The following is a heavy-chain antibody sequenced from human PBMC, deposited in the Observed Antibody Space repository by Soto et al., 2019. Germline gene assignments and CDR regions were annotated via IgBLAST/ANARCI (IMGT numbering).Heavy chain of an antibody. CDR1: GFTFDDFA. V-gene: IGHV3-49*03. CDR2: IRRKTLGGTT. D-gene: IGHD1-26*01. J-gene: IGHJ5*02. Sequence: PWGSLRLSCXASGFTFDDFAMSWFRQAPGKGLEWVGFIRRKTLGGTTTYAASVKGRFSISRDDSKSIAYLQMNSLKTEDTGVYYCTRVKSVSGRFDPWGQGTLVTVSS. CDR3: TRVKSVSGRFDP.